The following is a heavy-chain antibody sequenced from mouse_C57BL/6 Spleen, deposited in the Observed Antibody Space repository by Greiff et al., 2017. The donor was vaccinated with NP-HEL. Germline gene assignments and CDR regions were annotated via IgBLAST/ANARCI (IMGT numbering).Heavy chain of an antibody. CDR2: ISSGGDYI. J-gene: IGHJ1*03. CDR1: GFTFSSYA. CDR3: TRDEVLRGNWYFDV. V-gene: IGHV5-9-1*02. Sequence: EVQRVESGEGLVKPGGSLKLSCAASGFTFSSYAMSWVRQTPEKRLEWVAYISSGGDYIYYADTVKGRFTISRDNARNTLYLQMSSLKSEDTAMYYCTRDEVLRGNWYFDVWGTGTTVTVSS. D-gene: IGHD1-1*01.